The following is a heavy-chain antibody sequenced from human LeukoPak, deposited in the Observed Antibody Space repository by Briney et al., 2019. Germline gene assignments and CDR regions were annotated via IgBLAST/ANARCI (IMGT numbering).Heavy chain of an antibody. J-gene: IGHJ4*02. V-gene: IGHV1-69*13. CDR1: GGTFSSYA. D-gene: IGHD6-19*01. Sequence: SVKVSCKASGGTFSSYAISWVRQAPGQGLEWMRGIIPIFGTANYVQKFQGRVTITADESTSTAYMELSSLRSEDTAVYYCARARGSAVALFDYWGQGTLVTVSS. CDR2: IIPIFGTA. CDR3: ARARGSAVALFDY.